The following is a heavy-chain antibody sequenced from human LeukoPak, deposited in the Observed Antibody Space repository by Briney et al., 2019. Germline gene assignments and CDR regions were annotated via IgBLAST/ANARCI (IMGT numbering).Heavy chain of an antibody. J-gene: IGHJ4*02. D-gene: IGHD2-21*02. Sequence: GESLKISCKGSGYSFTYWIGWVRQMPGKGLEWMGIIYSGDSHTKYSPSFQGRVTISVDNSISTAYLQWSSLEASDTAMYYCASARHGDCVWDYWGLGTLVTVSS. CDR3: ASARHGDCVWDY. V-gene: IGHV5-51*01. CDR1: GYSFTYW. CDR2: IYSGDSHT.